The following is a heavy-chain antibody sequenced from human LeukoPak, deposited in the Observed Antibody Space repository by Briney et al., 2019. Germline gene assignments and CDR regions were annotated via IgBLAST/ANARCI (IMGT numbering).Heavy chain of an antibody. CDR2: MNPNSGNT. J-gene: IGHJ3*02. V-gene: IGHV1-8*03. CDR1: GYAFTSQD. D-gene: IGHD1-1*01. CDR3: ARELRRDDI. Sequence: ASVNVSCTASGYAFTSQDINWVRQATGPRLEGMGYMNPNSGNTATAKTFQGRVTITTDTSISTAYMELSGLTSEDTAVYYCARELRRDDIWGQGTMVTVSS.